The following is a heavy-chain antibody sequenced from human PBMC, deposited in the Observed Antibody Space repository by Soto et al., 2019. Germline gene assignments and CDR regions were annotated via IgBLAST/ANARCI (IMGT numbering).Heavy chain of an antibody. CDR1: GDSINNRSYY. CDR3: AREYYYGSGSSPLGY. Sequence: PSETLSLTCTVTGDSINNRSYYWGWIRQPPGKGLEWIGSIYYSGSTYNNPSLKSRVTISVDTSKNQFSLKLSSVTAADTAVYYCAREYYYGSGSSPLGYWGQGTLVTVSS. CDR2: IYYSGST. V-gene: IGHV4-39*07. J-gene: IGHJ4*02. D-gene: IGHD3-10*01.